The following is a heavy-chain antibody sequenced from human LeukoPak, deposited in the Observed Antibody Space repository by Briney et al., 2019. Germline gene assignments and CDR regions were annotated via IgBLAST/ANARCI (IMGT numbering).Heavy chain of an antibody. CDR1: GGSLSSSNW. CDR3: ARDEYGSGSYPNWFDP. CDR2: IYHSGST. D-gene: IGHD3-10*01. Sequence: SETLSLTCAVSGGSLSSSNWWSWVRPPPGKGLEWIGEIYHSGSTNYNPSLKSRVTISVDKSKNQFSLKLSSVTAADTAVYYCARDEYGSGSYPNWFDPWGQGTLVTVSS. J-gene: IGHJ5*02. V-gene: IGHV4-4*02.